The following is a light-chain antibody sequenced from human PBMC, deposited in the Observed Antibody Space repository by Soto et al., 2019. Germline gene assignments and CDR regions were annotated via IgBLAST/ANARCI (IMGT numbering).Light chain of an antibody. CDR1: RSDVGSYNS. J-gene: IGLJ3*02. Sequence: QSVLTQPASVSGSPGESITISCTGTRSDVGSYNSIAWYQQHPGKAPRVMIFEVTKRPSGISNRFSGSKSGSTASLTISGLQAEDEADYFCFSYAGDSTWVFGGGTNLTVL. V-gene: IGLV2-23*02. CDR2: EVT. CDR3: FSYAGDSTWV.